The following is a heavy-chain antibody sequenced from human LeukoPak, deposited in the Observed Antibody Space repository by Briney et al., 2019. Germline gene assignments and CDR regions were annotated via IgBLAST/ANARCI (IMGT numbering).Heavy chain of an antibody. CDR1: GYSISSGYY. CDR2: IYHSGST. J-gene: IGHJ4*02. CDR3: ARDLRGVYFDY. D-gene: IGHD3-10*01. V-gene: IGHV4-38-2*02. Sequence: SETLSLTCTVSGYSISSGYYWGWIRQPPGKGLEWIGSIYHSGSTYYNPSLKCRVTISVDTSKNQFSLKLSSVTAADTAVYYCARDLRGVYFDYWGPGILVTVSS.